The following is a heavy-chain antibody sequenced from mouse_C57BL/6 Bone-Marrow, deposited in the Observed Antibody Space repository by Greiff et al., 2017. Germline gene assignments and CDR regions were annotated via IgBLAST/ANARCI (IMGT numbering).Heavy chain of an antibody. CDR2: INPNNGGT. D-gene: IGHD1-1*01. CDR3: AREGAIATEVPDWYFDV. CDR1: GYTFTDYN. Sequence: VQLQQSGPELVKSGASVKIPCKASGYTFTDYNMDWVKQSHGKSLEWIGDINPNNGGTIYNQKFKGKATLTVDKSSSTAYMKVGSLTSEDTAEYYRAREGAIATEVPDWYFDVWGTGTTVTVSS. J-gene: IGHJ1*03. V-gene: IGHV1-18*01.